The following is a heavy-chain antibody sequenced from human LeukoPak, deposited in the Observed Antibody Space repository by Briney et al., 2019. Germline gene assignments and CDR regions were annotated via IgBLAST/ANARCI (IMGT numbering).Heavy chain of an antibody. CDR1: GYTFTGYY. CDR3: ARDKGLDYWYFDL. V-gene: IGHV1-2*02. D-gene: IGHD3/OR15-3a*01. CDR2: INPNSGGT. J-gene: IGHJ2*01. Sequence: ASVKVSCKASGYTFTGYYMHWVRQAPGQGLEWMGWINPNSGGTNYAQKFQGRVTMTRDTSISTAYMELSRLRSDDTAVYYCARDKGLDYWYFDLWSRGTLVTVSS.